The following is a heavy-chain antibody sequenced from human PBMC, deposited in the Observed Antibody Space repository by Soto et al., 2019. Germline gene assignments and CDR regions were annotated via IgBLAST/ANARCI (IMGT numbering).Heavy chain of an antibody. CDR3: AVPGRGDFDP. CDR2: VYHSGTT. Sequence: PSETLSLTCAVSGASIGTNNWWSWVRQPPGKGLEWIGEVYHSGTTNCNPSLKSRVTISIDKSKNQFSLTLTSMTAADTALYYCAVPGRGDFDPWGQGTLVTVSS. V-gene: IGHV4-4*02. CDR1: GASIGTNNW. J-gene: IGHJ5*02. D-gene: IGHD5-12*01.